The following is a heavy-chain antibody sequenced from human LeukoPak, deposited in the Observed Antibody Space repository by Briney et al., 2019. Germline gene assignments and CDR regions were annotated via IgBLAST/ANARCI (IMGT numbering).Heavy chain of an antibody. V-gene: IGHV4-59*01. CDR1: GGSISSYY. D-gene: IGHD3-22*01. Sequence: PSETLSLTCTVSGGSISSYYWSWIRQPPGKGLEWIGHIYTSGSTNYNPSLKSRVTISVDTSKNQFSLKLSSVTAADTAVYYCARSGNNYDSSGYNYWGQGTLVTVSS. CDR2: IYTSGST. CDR3: ARSGNNYDSSGYNY. J-gene: IGHJ4*02.